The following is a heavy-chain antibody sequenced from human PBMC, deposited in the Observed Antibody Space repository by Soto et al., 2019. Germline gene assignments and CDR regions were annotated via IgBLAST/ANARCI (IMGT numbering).Heavy chain of an antibody. CDR1: GYTLTELS. CDR2: FDPEDGET. J-gene: IGHJ3*02. D-gene: IGHD2-2*01. CDR3: ASWGVGLVPRTMTNGPDAFDI. Sequence: EASVKVSCKVSGYTLTELSMHWVRQAPGKGLEWMGGFDPEDGETIYAQKFQGRVTMTEDTSTDTAYMELSSLRSEDTAVYYCASWGVGLVPRTMTNGPDAFDIWGQGTMVTVSS. V-gene: IGHV1-24*01.